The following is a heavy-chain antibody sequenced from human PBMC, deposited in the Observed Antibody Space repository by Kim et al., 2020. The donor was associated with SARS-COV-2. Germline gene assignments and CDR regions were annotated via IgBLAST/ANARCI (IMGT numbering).Heavy chain of an antibody. CDR1: GGSFSGYY. CDR3: ASPWGIAAAV. Sequence: SETLSLTCAVYGGSFSGYYWSWIRQPPGKGLEWIGEINHSGSTNYNPSLKSRVTISVDTSKNQFSLKLSSVTAADTAVYYCASPWGIAAAVWGQGTLVTVSS. D-gene: IGHD6-13*01. V-gene: IGHV4-34*01. CDR2: INHSGST. J-gene: IGHJ4*02.